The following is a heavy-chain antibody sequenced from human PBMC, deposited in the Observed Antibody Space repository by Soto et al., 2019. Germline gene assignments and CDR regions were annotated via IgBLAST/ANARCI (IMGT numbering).Heavy chain of an antibody. CDR3: AKDRPIGNSYGHLGC. J-gene: IGHJ4*02. V-gene: IGHV3-23*01. CDR1: GFTFSNYA. Sequence: EVQLLESGGGLVQPGGSLRLSCAASGFTFSNYAMSWVRQAPGKGLEWVSFISVTGGSTYYADSVRDRFTLSRDNSKNDLYLHMNSLSAEDTAVYYCAKDRPIGNSYGHLGCWGQGTLVTVSS. CDR2: ISVTGGST. D-gene: IGHD5-18*01.